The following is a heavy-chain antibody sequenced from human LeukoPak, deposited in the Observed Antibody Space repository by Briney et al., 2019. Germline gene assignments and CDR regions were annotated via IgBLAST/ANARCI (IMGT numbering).Heavy chain of an antibody. Sequence: GGSLRLSCAASGFTFSDSYMSWIRQAPGKGLEWVSYTSTTGYSNYADSVEGRFTVSRDNAKNSLYLEMNSLRAEDTALYYCARTRGLEPGGFFDSWGQGSLVTVSS. V-gene: IGHV3-11*03. CDR1: GFTFSDSY. J-gene: IGHJ4*02. CDR3: ARTRGLEPGGFFDS. CDR2: TSTTGYS. D-gene: IGHD1-1*01.